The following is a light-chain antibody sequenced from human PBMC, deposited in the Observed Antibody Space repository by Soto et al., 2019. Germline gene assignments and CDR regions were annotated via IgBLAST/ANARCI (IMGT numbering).Light chain of an antibody. Sequence: DIQLTQSPSLLSASVGDRVTITCRASQGISSYLDWYQQKPGKAPKLLIYAASTLQSGVPSRFSGSGSGTEFTLTISSLQPEDFATYYCQQLNSYPLTCGGGTKVEIK. V-gene: IGKV1-9*01. J-gene: IGKJ4*01. CDR1: QGISSY. CDR2: AAS. CDR3: QQLNSYPLT.